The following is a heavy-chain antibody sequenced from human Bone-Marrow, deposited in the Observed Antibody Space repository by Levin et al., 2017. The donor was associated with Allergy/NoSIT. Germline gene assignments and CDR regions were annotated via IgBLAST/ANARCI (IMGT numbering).Heavy chain of an antibody. CDR1: GYNFTYYW. D-gene: IGHD4-23*01. CDR2: IDPIDSQS. CDR3: ASHMTTVGGGAFDV. Sequence: GGSLRLSCKASGYNFTYYWISWVRQMPGRGLEWMGRIDPIDSQSDNSPSFQGHVTISVDKSLRTAYLQWSRLKASDTAIYYCASHMTTVGGGAFDVWGQGTMVSVSS. V-gene: IGHV5-10-1*01. J-gene: IGHJ3*01.